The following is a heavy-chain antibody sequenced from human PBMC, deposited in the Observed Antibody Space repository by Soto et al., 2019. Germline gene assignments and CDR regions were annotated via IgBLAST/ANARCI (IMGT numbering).Heavy chain of an antibody. J-gene: IGHJ6*02. CDR3: AKDFEILTIYYYYGMDV. D-gene: IGHD3-9*01. Sequence: GGSLRLSCAASGFTFSSYGMHWVRQAPGKGLEWVAVISYDGSNKYYADSVKGRFTISRDNSKNTLYLQMNSLRAEDTAVYYCAKDFEILTIYYYYGMDVWGQGTTVTVSS. CDR2: ISYDGSNK. V-gene: IGHV3-30*18. CDR1: GFTFSSYG.